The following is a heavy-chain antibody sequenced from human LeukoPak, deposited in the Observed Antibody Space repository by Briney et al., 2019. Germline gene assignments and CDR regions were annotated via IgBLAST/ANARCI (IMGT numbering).Heavy chain of an antibody. V-gene: IGHV3-23*01. CDR3: AKDEYSGYELPDY. J-gene: IGHJ4*02. D-gene: IGHD5-12*01. CDR1: GFTLSSYA. CDR2: ISGSGGST. Sequence: AGGSLRLSCAASGFTLSSYAMSWVRQAPGKGLEWVSAISGSGGSTYYADSVKGRFTISRDNSKNTLYLQMNSLRAEDTAVYYCAKDEYSGYELPDYWGQGTLVTVSS.